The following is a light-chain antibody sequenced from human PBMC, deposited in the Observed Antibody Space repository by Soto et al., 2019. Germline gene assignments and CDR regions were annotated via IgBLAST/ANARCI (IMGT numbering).Light chain of an antibody. Sequence: QSVLTQPASVSGSPGQSITISCTGTSSDVGGYNLVSWYQQYPGKAPKLLIYEGDKRPSGVSNRFSGSKSGNTASLTISGLQAEDEADYHCCSYAGVNTYVSFGGGTKVTVL. CDR1: SSDVGGYNL. CDR3: CSYAGVNTYVS. J-gene: IGLJ2*01. CDR2: EGD. V-gene: IGLV2-23*01.